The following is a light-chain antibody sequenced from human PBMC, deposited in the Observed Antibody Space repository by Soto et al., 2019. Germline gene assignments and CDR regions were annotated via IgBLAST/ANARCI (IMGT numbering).Light chain of an antibody. CDR2: KVS. CDR3: MQGTHRRPLT. V-gene: IGKV2-30*01. CDR1: QSLVYSDGNTY. Sequence: EVVMTQSPLSLPVTLGQPASISCRSSQSLVYSDGNTYLNWFQQRPGQSPRRLIYKVSNRDSGVPDRFSGSGSGTDFTLKISRVEAEDVGVYYCMQGTHRRPLTFGGGTKVEIK. J-gene: IGKJ4*01.